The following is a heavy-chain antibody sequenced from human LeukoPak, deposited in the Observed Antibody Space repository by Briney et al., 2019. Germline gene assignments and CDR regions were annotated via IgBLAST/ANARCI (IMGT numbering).Heavy chain of an antibody. J-gene: IGHJ6*02. Sequence: SETLSLTCAVYGGSFSGYYWSWIRQPPGKGLEWIGYIYYSGSTNYNPSLKSRVTISVDTSKNQFSLKLSSVTAADTAVYYCARLQGYYYYGMDVWGQGTTVTVSS. CDR1: GGSFSGYY. CDR3: ARLQGYYYYGMDV. V-gene: IGHV4-59*08. CDR2: IYYSGST.